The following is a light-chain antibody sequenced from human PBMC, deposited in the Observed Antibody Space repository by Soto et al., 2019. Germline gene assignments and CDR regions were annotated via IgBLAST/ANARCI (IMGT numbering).Light chain of an antibody. V-gene: IGKV3-20*01. J-gene: IGKJ1*01. CDR3: QQYGSSGT. Sequence: EIVLTQSPGTLSLSTGDSVTLSGRASQSVSNNYLAWYQQKPGQPPRLLIYGASNRATGIPDRFSGSGSGTDFTLTISRLEPDDFAVYYRQQYGSSGTFGQGTKVDIK. CDR2: GAS. CDR1: QSVSNNY.